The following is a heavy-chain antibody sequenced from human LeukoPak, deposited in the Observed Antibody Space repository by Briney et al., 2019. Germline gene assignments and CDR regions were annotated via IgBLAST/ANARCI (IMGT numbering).Heavy chain of an antibody. CDR1: GFTFSSYS. Sequence: GGSPRLSCAASGFTFSSYSMNWVRQAPGKGLEWVSSISSSSSYIYYADSVKGRFTISRDNAKNSLYLQMNSLRAEDTAVYYCARATVTSPLFDYWGQGTLVTVSS. J-gene: IGHJ4*02. V-gene: IGHV3-21*01. CDR2: ISSSSSYI. CDR3: ARATVTSPLFDY. D-gene: IGHD4-17*01.